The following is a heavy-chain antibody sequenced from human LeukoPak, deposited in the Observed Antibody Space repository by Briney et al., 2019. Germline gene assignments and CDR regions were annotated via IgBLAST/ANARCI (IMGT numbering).Heavy chain of an antibody. Sequence: PSETLYLTCAVYGGSFSGYYWSWIRQPPGKGLEWIGEINHSGSTNYNPSLKSRVTISVDTSKNQFSLKLSSVTAADTAVYYCARRYYGPHIKAFDIWGQGTIVSVSS. V-gene: IGHV4-34*01. D-gene: IGHD4-17*01. J-gene: IGHJ3*02. CDR1: GGSFSGYY. CDR3: ARRYYGPHIKAFDI. CDR2: INHSGST.